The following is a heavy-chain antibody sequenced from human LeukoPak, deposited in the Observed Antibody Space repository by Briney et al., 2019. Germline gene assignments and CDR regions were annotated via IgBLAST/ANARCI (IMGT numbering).Heavy chain of an antibody. CDR2: ISGSGGST. V-gene: IGHV3-23*01. Sequence: GGSLRLSCAASGFTFSSYGMHWVRQAPGKGLEWVSAISGSGGSTYYADSVKGRFTISRDNSKNTLYLQMNSLRAEDTAVYYCAKDLVLRDIVVVPAAISLDYWGQGTLVTVSS. CDR1: GFTFSSYG. J-gene: IGHJ4*02. D-gene: IGHD2-2*02. CDR3: AKDLVLRDIVVVPAAISLDY.